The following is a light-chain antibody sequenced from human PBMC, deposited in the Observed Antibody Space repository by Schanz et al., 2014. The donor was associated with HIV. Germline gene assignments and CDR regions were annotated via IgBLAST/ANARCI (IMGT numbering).Light chain of an antibody. CDR2: DAS. CDR1: QSVSSS. CDR3: QQYNKWPFT. J-gene: IGKJ3*01. V-gene: IGKV3D-15*01. Sequence: EVVMTQSPATLSVSPGERATLSCRASQSVSSSLAWYQQKPGQAPRIVIYDASNRATGIPARFSGSGSGTDFTLTISSLEPEDFAVYYCQQYNKWPFTFGPGTKVDIK.